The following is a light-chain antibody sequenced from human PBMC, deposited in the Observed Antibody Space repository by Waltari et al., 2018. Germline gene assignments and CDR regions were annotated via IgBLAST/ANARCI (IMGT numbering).Light chain of an antibody. CDR3: ATWDNRLSAVV. V-gene: IGLV1-47*01. CDR1: SSNIGENY. CDR2: WDE. Sequence: QSVLTQAPSASGTPGQTITISCSGGSSNIGENYVSWYQHCPGAAPKLHIGWDEPRPSGVPARFSCSKSGTSASLAITGLRSEDEANYYCATWDNRLSAVVFGGWTTLTVL. J-gene: IGLJ3*02.